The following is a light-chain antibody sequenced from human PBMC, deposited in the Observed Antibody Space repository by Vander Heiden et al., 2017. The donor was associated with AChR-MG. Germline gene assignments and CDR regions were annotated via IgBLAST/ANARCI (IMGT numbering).Light chain of an antibody. Sequence: DIQMPQPPSSLSASVGDRVTITCRASQSISSYLNWYQQKPGKAPKLLIYAASSLQSGVPSRFSGSGSGTDFTLTISSLQPEDFATYYCQQSDSTLWTFGQGTKVEIK. CDR1: QSISSY. J-gene: IGKJ1*01. CDR2: AAS. CDR3: QQSDSTLWT. V-gene: IGKV1-39*01.